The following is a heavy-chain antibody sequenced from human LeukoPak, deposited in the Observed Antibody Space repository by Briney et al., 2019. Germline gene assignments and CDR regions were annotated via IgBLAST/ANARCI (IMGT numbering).Heavy chain of an antibody. CDR2: ISGSGGST. CDR1: GFTFSSYG. D-gene: IGHD3-10*01. J-gene: IGHJ6*03. CDR3: AKCSMVRGVIDYYYMDV. V-gene: IGHV3-23*01. Sequence: PGGSLRLSCAASGFTFSSYGMSWVRQAPGKGLEWVSAISGSGGSTYYADSVKGRFTISRDNSKNTLYLQMNSLRAEDTAVYYCAKCSMVRGVIDYYYMDVWGKGTTVTVSS.